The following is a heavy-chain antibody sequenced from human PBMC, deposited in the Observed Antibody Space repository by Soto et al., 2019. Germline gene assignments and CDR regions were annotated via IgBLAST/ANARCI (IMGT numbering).Heavy chain of an antibody. D-gene: IGHD2-21*02. V-gene: IGHV6-1*01. J-gene: IGHJ4*02. CDR1: GDSVSSTSAA. Sequence: SQTLSLTCAIAGDSVSSTSAAWRWIRQSPSRGLEWLGRTYYRSKWYSDYAVSVKSRITINPDTSKNQFSLQLNSVTPEDTAGYDCARGSSYSDCVWGPGTLVIVSS. CDR3: ARGSSYSDCV. CDR2: TYYRSKWYS.